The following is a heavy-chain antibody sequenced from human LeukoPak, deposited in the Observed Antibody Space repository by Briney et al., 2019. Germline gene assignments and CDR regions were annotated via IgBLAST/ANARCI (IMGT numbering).Heavy chain of an antibody. J-gene: IGHJ4*02. CDR2: IYPGDSDT. Sequence: GEFPQISCKGSGYSFTTYWIGWVRQMPGKGLEWMGIIYPGDSDTRYSPSFQGQVTLSADKSISAAYLQWNSLKASDTAMYYCARQELGGSFDYWGQGTLVTVSS. V-gene: IGHV5-51*01. D-gene: IGHD1-26*01. CDR3: ARQELGGSFDY. CDR1: GYSFTTYW.